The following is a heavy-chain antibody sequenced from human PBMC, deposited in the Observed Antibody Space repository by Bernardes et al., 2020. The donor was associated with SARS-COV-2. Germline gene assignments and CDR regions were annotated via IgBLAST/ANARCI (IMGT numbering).Heavy chain of an antibody. CDR2: IYHSGST. V-gene: IGHV4-38-2*02. CDR1: GYSISSGYY. Sequence: SETLSLTCAVSGYSISSGYYWGWIRQPPGKGLEWIGSIYHSGSTYYNPSLKSRVTISVDTSKNQFSLKLSSVTAADTAVYYCARERYDSSGYYYVLGFGILPNLYYFDYWGQGTLVTVSS. D-gene: IGHD3-22*01. CDR3: ARERYDSSGYYYVLGFGILPNLYYFDY. J-gene: IGHJ4*02.